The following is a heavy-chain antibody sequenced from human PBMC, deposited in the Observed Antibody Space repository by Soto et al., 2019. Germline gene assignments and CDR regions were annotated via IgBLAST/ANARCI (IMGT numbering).Heavy chain of an antibody. V-gene: IGHV4-4*07. D-gene: IGHD6-19*01. J-gene: IGHJ6*02. CDR2: IYTSASI. Sequence: SETLSLTCSVSGADINTYSWTWIRQPAGKGLEWIGRIYTSASINYNPSLKGRVTLSVDTSTNQVSLRLASVTAADTAIYYCARDREAGYNFYYGMDVWGQGTTVTV. CDR3: ARDREAGYNFYYGMDV. CDR1: GADINTYS.